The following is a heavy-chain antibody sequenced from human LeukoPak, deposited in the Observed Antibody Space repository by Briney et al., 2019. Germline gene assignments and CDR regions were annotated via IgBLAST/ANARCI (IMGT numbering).Heavy chain of an antibody. CDR1: VYTFTSSD. CDR2: INPNSGRT. V-gene: IGHV1-8*01. D-gene: IGHD6-13*01. CDR3: ARGRSGLAAAGTYDY. J-gene: IGHJ4*02. Sequence: GASVTVSCKASVYTFTSSDINWVRQAAGQGLEWMGWINPNSGRTGYAQKFQGRVTMTANTSISTAYMELSSLRFDDTAVYYCARGRSGLAAAGTYDYWGQGTLITVSS.